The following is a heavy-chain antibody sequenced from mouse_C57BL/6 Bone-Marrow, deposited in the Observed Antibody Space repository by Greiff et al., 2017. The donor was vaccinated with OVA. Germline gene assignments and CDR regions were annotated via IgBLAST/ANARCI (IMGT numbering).Heavy chain of an antibody. Sequence: QVQLQQSGPELVKPGASVKISCKASGYAFSSSWMNWVKQRPGKGLEWIGRIYPGDGDTNYNGKFKGKATLTADKSSSTAYMQLSSLTSEDSAVYCCARGYYSNYAMDYWGQGTSVTVSS. CDR2: IYPGDGDT. CDR1: GYAFSSSW. CDR3: ARGYYSNYAMDY. J-gene: IGHJ4*01. V-gene: IGHV1-82*01. D-gene: IGHD2-5*01.